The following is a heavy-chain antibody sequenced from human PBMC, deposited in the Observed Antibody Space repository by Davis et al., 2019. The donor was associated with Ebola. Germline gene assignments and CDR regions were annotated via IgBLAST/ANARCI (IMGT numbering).Heavy chain of an antibody. Sequence: GGSLRLSCGVSGLPFSVYFMHWVRQAPGKGLEWVAVISYDGSNKYYADSVKGRFTISRDNSKNTLYLQMNSLRAEDTAVYYCAKDGYGIYYYYGMDVWGKGTTVTVSS. CDR1: GLPFSVYF. CDR2: ISYDGSNK. J-gene: IGHJ6*04. V-gene: IGHV3-30*18. CDR3: AKDGYGIYYYYGMDV. D-gene: IGHD5-18*01.